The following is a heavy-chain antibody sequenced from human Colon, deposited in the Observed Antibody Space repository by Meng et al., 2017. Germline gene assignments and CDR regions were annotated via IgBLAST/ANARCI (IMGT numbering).Heavy chain of an antibody. CDR1: GFTFIDHY. J-gene: IGHJ4*02. D-gene: IGHD7-27*01. CDR3: GRGHWGLDY. V-gene: IGHV3-11*01. Sequence: GESLKISCAASGFTFIDHYMTWIRQAPGMGLEWVSFIDKSDSTRAYADSVKGRFTISRNASKNILYLQMDSLKVDDTAMYYCGRGHWGLDYWGQGTRVTVSS. CDR2: IDKSDSTR.